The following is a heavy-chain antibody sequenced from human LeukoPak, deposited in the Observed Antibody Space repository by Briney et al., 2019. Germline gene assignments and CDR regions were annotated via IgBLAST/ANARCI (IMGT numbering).Heavy chain of an antibody. CDR3: ARGARIVVVPARKWFDP. D-gene: IGHD2-2*01. CDR1: GGSFSGFY. V-gene: IGHV4-34*01. Sequence: SETLSLTCAVYGGSFSGFYWTWIRQPPGQGLDWIGEINHSGSTNYNPPLKSRVTISLDTSKNQFSLKLSSVTAADTAVYYCARGARIVVVPARKWFDPWGQGTLVTVSS. CDR2: INHSGST. J-gene: IGHJ5*02.